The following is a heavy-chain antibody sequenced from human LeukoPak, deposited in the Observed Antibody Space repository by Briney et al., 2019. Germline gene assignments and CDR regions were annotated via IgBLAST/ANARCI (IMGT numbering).Heavy chain of an antibody. CDR3: TTLRYCSGGSCSSY. CDR1: GFTFNNAW. D-gene: IGHD2-15*01. Sequence: GGSLRLSCAASGFTFNNAWMNWVRQAPGKGLEWVGRVKSKTGGGTTDYPAPVKDRFTISSDDSKNTLYLQMNSLKTEDTAVYYCTTLRYCSGGSCSSYWGQGALATVSS. V-gene: IGHV3-15*01. CDR2: VKSKTGGGTT. J-gene: IGHJ4*02.